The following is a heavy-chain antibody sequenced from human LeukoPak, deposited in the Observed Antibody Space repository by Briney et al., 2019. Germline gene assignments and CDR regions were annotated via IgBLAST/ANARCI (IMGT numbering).Heavy chain of an antibody. J-gene: IGHJ3*01. CDR2: IYSGGST. CDR3: ARDESFHRQFDAFDL. V-gene: IGHV3-66*01. CDR1: GFTVSSNY. Sequence: PGGSLRLSCAASGFTVSSNYVSWVRQAPGKGLERVLVIYSGGSTYYADSVKGRFTISRDNSKNTLYLQMNSLRAEDTAVYYCARDESFHRQFDAFDLWGQGTMVTVSS. D-gene: IGHD5-24*01.